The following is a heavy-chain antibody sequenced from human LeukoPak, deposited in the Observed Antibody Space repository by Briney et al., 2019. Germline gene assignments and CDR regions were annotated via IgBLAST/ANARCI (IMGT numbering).Heavy chain of an antibody. D-gene: IGHD1-1*01. Sequence: GGSLRLSCAASGFTFSSYAMHWVRQAPGDGLEWVAVISYDGSNKYFADSVKGRFTSSRDNSKNTQFLQMNSQIPEDTAVYYCARHLVNIYTTGSNYDVFYISGQGTQFTVSS. CDR2: ISYDGSNK. J-gene: IGHJ3*02. CDR3: ARHLVNIYTTGSNYDVFYI. V-gene: IGHV3-30*04. CDR1: GFTFSSYA.